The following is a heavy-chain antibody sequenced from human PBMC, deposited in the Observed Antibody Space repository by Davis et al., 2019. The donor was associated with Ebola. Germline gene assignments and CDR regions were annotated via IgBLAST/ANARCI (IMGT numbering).Heavy chain of an antibody. J-gene: IGHJ4*02. D-gene: IGHD3-10*01. CDR1: GFTFADYA. V-gene: IGHV3-9*01. CDR3: AREGTIRGVNFDY. Sequence: GGSLRLSCAASGFTFADYAMHWVRQAPGKGLEWVSRISWNSGTIGYADSVKGRFTISRDNAKNSLYLQMNSLRAEDTAVYYCAREGTIRGVNFDYWGQGTLVTVSS. CDR2: ISWNSGTI.